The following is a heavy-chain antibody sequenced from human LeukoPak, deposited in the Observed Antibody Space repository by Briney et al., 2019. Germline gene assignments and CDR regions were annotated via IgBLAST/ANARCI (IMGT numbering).Heavy chain of an antibody. V-gene: IGHV3-30*18. CDR1: KFTFSNYG. CDR3: AKCPSGVLRYFATIDY. J-gene: IGHJ4*02. Sequence: RPGRSLRLSCAASKFTFSNYGMHWVRQAPGKGLEWVAVISSDGSNKYYADSVKGRFTISRDNSKNTLYLQMNSLRAEDTAVYYCAKCPSGVLRYFATIDYWGQGTLVTVSS. D-gene: IGHD3-9*01. CDR2: ISSDGSNK.